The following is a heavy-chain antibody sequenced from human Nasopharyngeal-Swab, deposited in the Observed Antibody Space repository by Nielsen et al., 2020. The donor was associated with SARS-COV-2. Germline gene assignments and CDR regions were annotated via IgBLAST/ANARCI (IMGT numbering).Heavy chain of an antibody. Sequence: SLKISCAASGFTFDDYAMHWVRQAPGKGLEWVSGISWNSGSIGYADSVKGRFTISRDNAKNSLYLQMNSLRAEDTALYYCARANSGWYYFDYWGQGTTVTVSS. D-gene: IGHD6-19*01. CDR1: GFTFDDYA. J-gene: IGHJ4*03. CDR3: ARANSGWYYFDY. V-gene: IGHV3-9*01. CDR2: ISWNSGSI.